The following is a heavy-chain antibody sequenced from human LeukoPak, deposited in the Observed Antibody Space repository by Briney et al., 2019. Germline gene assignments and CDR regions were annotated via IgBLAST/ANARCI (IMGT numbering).Heavy chain of an antibody. CDR3: ARDRRVWYSSSSGGYFDY. D-gene: IGHD6-6*01. V-gene: IGHV3-30-3*01. Sequence: GRSLRLSCAVSGFTFSSYAMHWVRQAPGKGLEWVAVISYDGSNKYYADSVKGRFTISRDNSKNTLYLQMNSLRAEDTAVYYCARDRRVWYSSSSGGYFDYWGQGTLVTVSS. CDR2: ISYDGSNK. J-gene: IGHJ4*02. CDR1: GFTFSSYA.